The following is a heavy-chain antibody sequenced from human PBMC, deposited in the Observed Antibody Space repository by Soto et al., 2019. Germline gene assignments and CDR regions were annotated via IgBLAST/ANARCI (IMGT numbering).Heavy chain of an antibody. D-gene: IGHD3-10*01. CDR3: ASPVVGGVIIPHYGMDV. CDR1: GGTFSSYA. J-gene: IGHJ6*02. Sequence: GASVKVSCKASGGTFSSYAISWVRQAPGQGLEWMGGIIPIFGTANYAQKFQGRVTITADKSTSTAYMELSSLRSEDTAVYYCASPVVGGVIIPHYGMDVWGQGSRVTVSS. CDR2: IIPIFGTA. V-gene: IGHV1-69*06.